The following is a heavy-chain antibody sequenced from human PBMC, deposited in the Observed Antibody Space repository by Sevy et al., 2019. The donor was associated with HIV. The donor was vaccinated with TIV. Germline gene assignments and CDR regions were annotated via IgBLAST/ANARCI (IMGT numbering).Heavy chain of an antibody. CDR1: GFTVSKSY. CDR3: ARLNVYYFDSSGYYTTGNAFDI. Sequence: GGSLRLSCAASGFTVSKSYMSWVRQAPGKGLQWVSIIYRGDSTYYADPVKGRFTISRDNSKNTLYLEMNNLRAEDTAVYYCARLNVYYFDSSGYYTTGNAFDIWGQGTLVTVSS. D-gene: IGHD3-22*01. J-gene: IGHJ3*02. V-gene: IGHV3-53*01. CDR2: IYRGDST.